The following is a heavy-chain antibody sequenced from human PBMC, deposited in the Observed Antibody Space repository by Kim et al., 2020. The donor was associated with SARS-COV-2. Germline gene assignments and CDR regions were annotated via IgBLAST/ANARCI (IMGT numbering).Heavy chain of an antibody. D-gene: IGHD1-26*01. V-gene: IGHV4-59*08. CDR1: GASITRYY. J-gene: IGHJ5*01. Sequence: SETLSLTCTVSGASITRYYWSWIRQPPGKGLEWIGNIYCSGNTNYNPSLKSRVTISVDTSKNQFSLKLNSVTASDTAVYYCARRSEGGSCWFYS. CDR3: ARRSEGGSCWFYS. CDR2: IYCSGNT.